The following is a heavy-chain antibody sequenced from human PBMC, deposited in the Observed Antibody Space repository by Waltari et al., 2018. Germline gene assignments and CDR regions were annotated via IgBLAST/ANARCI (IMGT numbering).Heavy chain of an antibody. CDR1: GGSISSSSYY. V-gene: IGHV4-39*07. J-gene: IGHJ6*02. Sequence: QLQLQESGPGLVKPSETLSLTCTVSGGSISSSSYYWGWIRQPPGKGLEWIGSIYYSGSTYYNPSRKSRVTISVDTSKNQFSLKLSSVTAADTAVYYCARDPKGATTGLYYYYGMDVWGQGTTVTVSS. CDR3: ARDPKGATTGLYYYYGMDV. D-gene: IGHD1-1*01. CDR2: IYYSGST.